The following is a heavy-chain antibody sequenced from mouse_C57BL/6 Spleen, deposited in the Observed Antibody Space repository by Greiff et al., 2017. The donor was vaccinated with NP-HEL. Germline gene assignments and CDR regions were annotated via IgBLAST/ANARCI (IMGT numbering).Heavy chain of an antibody. Sequence: QVHVKQSGAELARPGASVQMSCKASGYTFTSYTMHWVKQRPGQGLEWIGYINPSSGYTKYNQKFKDKATLTADKSSSTAYMQLSSLTSEDSAVYYCARWTTVVARGFAYWGQGTLVTVSA. D-gene: IGHD1-1*01. CDR2: INPSSGYT. J-gene: IGHJ3*01. CDR1: GYTFTSYT. V-gene: IGHV1-4*01. CDR3: ARWTTVVARGFAY.